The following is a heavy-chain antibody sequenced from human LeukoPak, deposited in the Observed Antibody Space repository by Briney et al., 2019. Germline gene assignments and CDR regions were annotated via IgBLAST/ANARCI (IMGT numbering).Heavy chain of an antibody. J-gene: IGHJ6*02. CDR3: ARGGGLDV. CDR1: GFILSNHW. CDR2: INHNGNVN. V-gene: IGHV3-7*03. Sequence: PGGSLRLSCAASGFILSNHWMTWARQAPGKGLEWVASINHNGNVNYYVDSVKGRFTISRDNAKNSLYLQMSNLRAEDTAVYFCARGGGLDVWGQGATVIVSS. D-gene: IGHD3-16*01.